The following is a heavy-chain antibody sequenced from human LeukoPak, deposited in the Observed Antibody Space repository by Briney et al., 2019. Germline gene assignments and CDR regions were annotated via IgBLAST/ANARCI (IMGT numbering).Heavy chain of an antibody. D-gene: IGHD3-3*01. CDR1: GYSFTSYW. J-gene: IGHJ4*02. CDR2: IYPGDSDT. Sequence: GESLQISCKGSGYSFTSYWIGWVRQMPGKGLEWMGIIYPGDSDTRYSPSFQGQVTISADKSISTAYLQWSSLKASDTAMYYCARYGSFGVVTNAFDYWGQGTLVTVSS. CDR3: ARYGSFGVVTNAFDY. V-gene: IGHV5-51*01.